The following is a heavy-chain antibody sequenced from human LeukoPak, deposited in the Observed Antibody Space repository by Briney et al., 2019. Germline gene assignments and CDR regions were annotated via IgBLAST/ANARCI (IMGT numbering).Heavy chain of an antibody. D-gene: IGHD3-9*01. Sequence: SQTLSLTCAISGDSVSSNSAAWNWIRQSPSRGLEWLGRTYYRSKWYNDYVVSVKSRITINPDTSKNQFSLQLNSVTPEDTAVYYCARGNLKILRYFDWLLLGGYFDYWGQGTLVTVSS. CDR2: TYYRSKWYN. CDR3: ARGNLKILRYFDWLLLGGYFDY. V-gene: IGHV6-1*01. J-gene: IGHJ4*02. CDR1: GDSVSSNSAA.